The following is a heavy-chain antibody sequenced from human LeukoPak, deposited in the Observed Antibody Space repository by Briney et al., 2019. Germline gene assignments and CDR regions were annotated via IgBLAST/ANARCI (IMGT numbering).Heavy chain of an antibody. CDR2: ISSSSSTI. CDR3: ARICSSGCRTPSGGY. J-gene: IGHJ4*02. Sequence: PGGSLRLSCAAPGFTFSSYSMNWVRQAPGKGLEWVSYISSSSSTIYYADSVKGRFTISRDNAKNSLYLQMNSLRDEDTAVYYCARICSSGCRTPSGGYWGQGTLVTVSS. V-gene: IGHV3-48*02. CDR1: GFTFSSYS. D-gene: IGHD6-19*01.